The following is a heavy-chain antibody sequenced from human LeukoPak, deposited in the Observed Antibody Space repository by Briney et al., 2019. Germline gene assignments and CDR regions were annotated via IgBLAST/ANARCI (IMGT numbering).Heavy chain of an antibody. CDR1: GYTFTNYH. Sequence: ASVKVSCKASGYTFTNYHINWVRQASGQGLERMTWINPDTGDKGYARKFQDRVTITTDTSISTAYMELSSLSSEDTAVYFCARTTSMTASGYDYWGQGTLVSVSS. D-gene: IGHD2-21*02. CDR2: INPDTGDK. V-gene: IGHV1-8*03. CDR3: ARTTSMTASGYDY. J-gene: IGHJ4*02.